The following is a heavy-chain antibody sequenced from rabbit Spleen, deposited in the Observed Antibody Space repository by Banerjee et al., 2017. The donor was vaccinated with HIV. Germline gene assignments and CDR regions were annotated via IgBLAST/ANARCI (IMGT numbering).Heavy chain of an antibody. CDR1: GFTISSNY. D-gene: IGHD8-1*01. V-gene: IGHV1S45*01. J-gene: IGHJ6*01. Sequence: QEQLVGSGGGLVQPEGSLTLTCTASGFTISSNYICWVRQAPGKGLEWIACIYAGSSGSTYYASWAKGRFTISKTSSTTVTLQMTRLTAADTATYFCARDGAGGGYLDLYLWGPGTLVTVS. CDR2: IYAGSSGST. CDR3: ARDGAGGGYLDLYL.